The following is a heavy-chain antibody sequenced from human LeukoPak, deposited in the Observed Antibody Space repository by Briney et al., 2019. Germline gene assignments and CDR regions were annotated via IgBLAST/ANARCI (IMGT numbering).Heavy chain of an antibody. V-gene: IGHV1-69*04. J-gene: IGHJ3*02. CDR3: ARARDYRADAFDI. CDR1: GGTFSSYA. D-gene: IGHD3-10*01. CDR2: IIPILGIA. Sequence: SVKVSCKASGGTFSSYAISWVRQAPGQGLEWMGRIIPILGIANYAQKFQGRVTITADKSTSTAYMELSSLRSEDTAAYYCARARDYRADAFDIWGQGAMVTVSS.